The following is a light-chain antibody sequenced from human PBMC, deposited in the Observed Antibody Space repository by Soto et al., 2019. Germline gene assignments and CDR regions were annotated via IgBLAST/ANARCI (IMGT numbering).Light chain of an antibody. CDR2: DAS. CDR3: QQYNNWPPLT. Sequence: EIVLTQSPGTLSLSPGERATLSCRASQSVGKYLVWYQQKPGQAPRLLIYDASNRATGIPARFSGSGSGTEFTLTISSLQSEDFAVYYCQQYNNWPPLTFGGGTKVDIK. CDR1: QSVGKY. V-gene: IGKV3D-15*01. J-gene: IGKJ4*01.